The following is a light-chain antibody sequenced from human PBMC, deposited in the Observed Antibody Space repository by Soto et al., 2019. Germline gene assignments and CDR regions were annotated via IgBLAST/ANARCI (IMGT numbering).Light chain of an antibody. V-gene: IGKV3-20*01. CDR1: QSVSSSY. CDR2: GAS. J-gene: IGKJ5*01. Sequence: EIVLTQSPGTLSLSPGERATLSCRASQSVSSSYLAWYQQKPGQAPRLLIYGASSRATGIPDRFSGSGSGTDFTLTISRLEPEEFAVYYCQQYGRSPLVTFGQGTRLEIK. CDR3: QQYGRSPLVT.